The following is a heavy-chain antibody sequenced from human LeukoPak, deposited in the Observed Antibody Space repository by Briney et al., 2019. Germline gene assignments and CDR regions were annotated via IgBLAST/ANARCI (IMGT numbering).Heavy chain of an antibody. CDR3: ASGPGGYSYGVFQH. Sequence: SETLSLTCTVAGGSISSSSYYWGCIRQPPGKGLECIGSIYYSGSTYYNPSLKSRVTISVDTSKNQFSLKLSSVTAADTAVYYCASGPGGYSYGVFQHWGQGTLVTVSS. CDR1: GGSISSSSYY. D-gene: IGHD5-18*01. J-gene: IGHJ1*01. CDR2: IYYSGST. V-gene: IGHV4-39*07.